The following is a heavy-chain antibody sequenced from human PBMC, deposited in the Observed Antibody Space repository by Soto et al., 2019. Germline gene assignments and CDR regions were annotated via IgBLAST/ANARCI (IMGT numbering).Heavy chain of an antibody. Sequence: QVQLVQSGAEVKKPGASVKVSCKASRYTFTNYYIHWVRQAPGQGLEWMGWINPNSGGTSYAQKFQGRVALTRDTSISTAYMELNSLRSDDTAMYYCARGRENDPWGQGTLVTVSS. CDR1: RYTFTNYY. CDR3: ARGRENDP. V-gene: IGHV1-2*02. J-gene: IGHJ5*02. CDR2: INPNSGGT. D-gene: IGHD3-10*01.